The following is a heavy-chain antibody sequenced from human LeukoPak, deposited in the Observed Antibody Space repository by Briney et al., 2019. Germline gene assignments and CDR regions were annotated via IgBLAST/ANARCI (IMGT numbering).Heavy chain of an antibody. CDR1: GYTFTGYC. V-gene: IGHV1-2*02. D-gene: IGHD1-26*01. J-gene: IGHJ4*02. Sequence: ASVKVSCKASGYTFTGYCMHWVRQAPGQGLEWMGWINPNSGGTNYAQKFQGRVTMTRDTSISTAYMELSRLRSDDTAVYYCAREWEIVGATRVFDYWGQGTLVTVSS. CDR2: INPNSGGT. CDR3: AREWEIVGATRVFDY.